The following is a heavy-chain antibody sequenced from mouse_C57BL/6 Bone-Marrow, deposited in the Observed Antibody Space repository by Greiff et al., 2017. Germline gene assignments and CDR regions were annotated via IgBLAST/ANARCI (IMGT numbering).Heavy chain of an antibody. CDR2: IYPGSGST. Sequence: VQLQESGAELVKPGASVKMSCKASGYTFTSYWITWVKQRPGQGLEWIGDIYPGSGSTNYNEKFKSKATLTVDTSSSTAYMQLSSLTSEDSAVYYCARERVYYDYFYFDYWGQGTTLTVSS. CDR1: GYTFTSYW. D-gene: IGHD2-4*01. CDR3: ARERVYYDYFYFDY. V-gene: IGHV1-55*01. J-gene: IGHJ2*01.